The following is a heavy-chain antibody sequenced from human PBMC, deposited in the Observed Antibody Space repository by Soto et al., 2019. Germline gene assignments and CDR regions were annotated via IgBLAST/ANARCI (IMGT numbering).Heavy chain of an antibody. CDR1: GFTFSSYG. CDR3: ARDDSAFDY. CDR2: IWYDGSNK. J-gene: IGHJ4*02. V-gene: IGHV3-33*01. D-gene: IGHD5-18*01. Sequence: QVQLVESGGGVVQPGRSLRLSCAASGFTFSSYGMHWVRQAPGKGLEWVAVIWYDGSNKYYADSVKDRFTISRDNSKNTLYLQMNSLRAEDTAVYYCARDDSAFDYWGQGTLVTVSS.